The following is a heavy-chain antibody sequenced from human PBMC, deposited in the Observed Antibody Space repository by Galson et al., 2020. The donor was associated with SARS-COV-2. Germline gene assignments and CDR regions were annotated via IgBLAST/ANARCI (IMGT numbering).Heavy chain of an antibody. CDR1: GFTFSSYG. CDR3: ARDWFAGVLVVAANGLYFDY. CDR2: ISYDGRNK. J-gene: IGHJ4*02. V-gene: IGHV3-30*03. D-gene: IGHD2-15*01. Sequence: GESLKISCEASGFTFSSYGMHWVRQAPGTGLEWVAVISYDGRNKYYADSVKGRFTIYRDNSNNTPYLQMNSLRAEETAVYYCARDWFAGVLVVAANGLYFDYWGQGTLVTVSS.